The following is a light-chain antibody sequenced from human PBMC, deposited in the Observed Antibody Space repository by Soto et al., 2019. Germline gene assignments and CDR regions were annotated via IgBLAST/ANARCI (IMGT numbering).Light chain of an antibody. Sequence: QSALTQPASVSGSPGQSITFSCTGTSNDIGGYNYVSWYQQNPGKAPKLMIFDVSNRPSGVSYRCSGSKSGNTASLTISGLQAEDEDDYYCSTYTSSRTLLFGGGTKLTVL. CDR3: STYTSSRTLL. V-gene: IGLV2-14*01. CDR1: SNDIGGYNY. J-gene: IGLJ2*01. CDR2: DVS.